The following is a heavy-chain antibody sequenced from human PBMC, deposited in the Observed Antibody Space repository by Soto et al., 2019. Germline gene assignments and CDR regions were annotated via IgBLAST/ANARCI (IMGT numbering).Heavy chain of an antibody. D-gene: IGHD3-10*01. CDR2: INPNSGGT. Sequence: GASVKVSCKASGYAFTCYYMHWVRQAPGQGLEWMGWINPNSGGTNYAQKFQGWVTMTRDTSISTAYMELSRLRSDDTAVYYCARDITYYYGSGSRAWYYGMDVWGQGTTVTSP. CDR3: ARDITYYYGSGSRAWYYGMDV. CDR1: GYAFTCYY. V-gene: IGHV1-2*04. J-gene: IGHJ6*02.